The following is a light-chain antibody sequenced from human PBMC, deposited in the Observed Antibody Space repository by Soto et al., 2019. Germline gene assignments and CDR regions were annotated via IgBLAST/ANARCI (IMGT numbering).Light chain of an antibody. J-gene: IGKJ5*01. CDR1: QSVSSY. CDR3: QQRSEWPIT. CDR2: DAS. Sequence: EIVLKQSPATLSLSPGERATLSCRASQSVSSYLAWYQQKPGQAPRLFIYDASTRATGIPARFSGSGSGTDFTLTISSLEPEDFAVYYCQQRSEWPITFGQGTRLEI. V-gene: IGKV3-11*01.